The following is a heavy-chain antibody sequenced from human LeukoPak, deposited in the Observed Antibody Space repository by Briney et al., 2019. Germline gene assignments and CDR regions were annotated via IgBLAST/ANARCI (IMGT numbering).Heavy chain of an antibody. J-gene: IGHJ1*01. V-gene: IGHV4-34*01. CDR2: INHSGRT. D-gene: IGHD3-10*01. CDR1: GGSFSGYY. Sequence: SETLSLTCAVYGGSFSGYYWGWIRQPPGKGLEWVGEINHSGRTNYNPSLNSPVTLSVHTSKSQSSLKLTPVTAADTAVYHCAREYYRGTFQHWGQGTLVTVSS. CDR3: AREYYRGTFQH.